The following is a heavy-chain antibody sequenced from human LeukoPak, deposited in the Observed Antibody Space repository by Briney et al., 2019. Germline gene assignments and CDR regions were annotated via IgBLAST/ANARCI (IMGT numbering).Heavy chain of an antibody. CDR1: GFTFSSYW. Sequence: GGSLRLSCVASGFTFSSYWMTWVRQAPGKGLEWVANIKTDGSQIYYVDSVKGRFTISRDNAKNSLYLQMNSLRAEDTAVYYCARADSGSYYGDYYYYMDVWGKGTTVTISS. V-gene: IGHV3-7*01. CDR2: IKTDGSQI. J-gene: IGHJ6*03. CDR3: ARADSGSYYGDYYYYMDV. D-gene: IGHD1-26*01.